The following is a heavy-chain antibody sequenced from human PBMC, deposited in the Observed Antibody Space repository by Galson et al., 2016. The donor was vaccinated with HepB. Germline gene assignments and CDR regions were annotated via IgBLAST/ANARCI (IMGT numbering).Heavy chain of an antibody. CDR3: ASEYCSGGSCFSDYFDY. V-gene: IGHV1-18*01. J-gene: IGHJ4*02. CDR2: ISAYNGNT. Sequence: SVKVSCKASGYTFTSFGISWLRQAPGQGLEWMGWISAYNGNTNYAQNFQGRVIMTTDTSTSTAYMELRSLRSDDTAVYYCASEYCSGGSCFSDYFDYWGQGTLVIVSS. CDR1: GYTFTSFG. D-gene: IGHD2-15*01.